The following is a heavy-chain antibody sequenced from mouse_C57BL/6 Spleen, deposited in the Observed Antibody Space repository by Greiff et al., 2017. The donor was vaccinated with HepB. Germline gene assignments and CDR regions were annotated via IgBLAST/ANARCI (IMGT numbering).Heavy chain of an antibody. CDR3: ARQGIYYDYDGFAY. Sequence: VQLKESGGGLVKPGGSLKLSCAASGFTFSSYTMSWVRQTPEKRLEWVATISGGGGNTYYPDSVKGRFTISRDNAKNTLYLQMSSLRSEDTALYYCARQGIYYDYDGFAYWGQGTLVTVSA. V-gene: IGHV5-9*01. CDR2: ISGGGGNT. CDR1: GFTFSSYT. J-gene: IGHJ3*01. D-gene: IGHD2-4*01.